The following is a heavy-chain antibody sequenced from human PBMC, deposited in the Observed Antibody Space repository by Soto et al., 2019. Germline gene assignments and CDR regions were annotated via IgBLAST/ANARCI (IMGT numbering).Heavy chain of an antibody. D-gene: IGHD3-3*01. J-gene: IGHJ5*02. Sequence: GGSLRLSCAASGFTFSSYAMSWVRQAPGKGLEWVSAISGSGGSTYYADSVKGRFTISRDNSKNTLYLQMNSLRAEDTAVYYCAKDREDDFWSGSWFDPWGQGTLVTVSS. CDR2: ISGSGGST. CDR1: GFTFSSYA. CDR3: AKDREDDFWSGSWFDP. V-gene: IGHV3-23*01.